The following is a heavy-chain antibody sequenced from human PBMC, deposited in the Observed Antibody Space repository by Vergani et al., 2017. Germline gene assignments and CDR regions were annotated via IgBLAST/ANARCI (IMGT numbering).Heavy chain of an antibody. Sequence: EVHLLESGGGLVQSGGSLRLSCAASGFTFSNSAVSWVRQAPGRGLAWVSSISGPGLSTYYADSVKGRFSISRDNSKNTLYLQMNSLRAEDTAVYYCAKDPSSPTVTSDYYYYYGMDVWGQGTTVTVSS. J-gene: IGHJ6*02. CDR2: ISGPGLST. D-gene: IGHD4-11*01. CDR1: GFTFSNSA. V-gene: IGHV3-23*01. CDR3: AKDPSSPTVTSDYYYYYGMDV.